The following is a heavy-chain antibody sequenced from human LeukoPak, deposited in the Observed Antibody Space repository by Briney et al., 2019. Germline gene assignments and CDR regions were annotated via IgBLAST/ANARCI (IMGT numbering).Heavy chain of an antibody. CDR3: ARQRGPMYYYDSSGYYLDY. Sequence: SETLSLTCTVSRGSPSSSGYYSGWIHQPPGGGLKWIGGIHYSGSTYYKPSLKSRVTISVDTSKNQFSLKLSSVSAADTAVYYCARQRGPMYYYDSSGYYLDYWGQGTLVTVSS. V-gene: IGHV4-39*01. J-gene: IGHJ4*02. CDR1: RGSPSSSGYY. CDR2: IHYSGST. D-gene: IGHD3-22*01.